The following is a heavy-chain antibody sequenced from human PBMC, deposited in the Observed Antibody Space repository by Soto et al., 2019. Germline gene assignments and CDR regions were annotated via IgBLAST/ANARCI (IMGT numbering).Heavy chain of an antibody. CDR3: ARGDSSGWSHYYYGMDV. Sequence: ASVKVSCKASGYTFTGYYMHWVRQAPGQGIEWMGWINPNSGGTNYAQKFQGWVTMTRDTSISTAYMELSRLRSDDTAVYYCARGDSSGWSHYYYGMDVWGQGTTVTVSS. J-gene: IGHJ6*02. V-gene: IGHV1-2*04. CDR2: INPNSGGT. D-gene: IGHD6-19*01. CDR1: GYTFTGYY.